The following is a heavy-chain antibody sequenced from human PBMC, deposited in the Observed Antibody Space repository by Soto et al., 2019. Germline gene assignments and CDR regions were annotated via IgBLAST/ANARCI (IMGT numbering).Heavy chain of an antibody. Sequence: GGSLRLSCAASGFTFSSYGMHWVRQAPGKGLEWVAVISYDGSNKYYADSVKGRFTISRDNSKNTLYLQMNSLRAEDTAVYYCAKAPYYYGLGSYYFDYWGQGTLVTVSS. CDR3: AKAPYYYGLGSYYFDY. D-gene: IGHD3-10*01. J-gene: IGHJ4*02. CDR2: ISYDGSNK. CDR1: GFTFSSYG. V-gene: IGHV3-30*18.